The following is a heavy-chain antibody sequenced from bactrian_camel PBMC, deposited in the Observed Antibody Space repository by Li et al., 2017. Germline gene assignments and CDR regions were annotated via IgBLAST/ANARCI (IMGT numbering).Heavy chain of an antibody. J-gene: IGHJ4*01. CDR3: AAQAAWLVSPLCRLAEIEFNY. V-gene: IGHV3S40*01. CDR2: IYTGGTPT. D-gene: IGHD5*01. Sequence: VQLVESGGGSVQAGGSLRLSCAASSGYINIRWWCMGWFRQTPGKEREGVAMIYTGGTPTYYADNVKGRFTISRDDAKTTVYLQMNSLKPEDSGIYYCAAQAAWLVSPLCRLAEIEFNYWGQGTQVTVS. CDR1: GYINIRWWC.